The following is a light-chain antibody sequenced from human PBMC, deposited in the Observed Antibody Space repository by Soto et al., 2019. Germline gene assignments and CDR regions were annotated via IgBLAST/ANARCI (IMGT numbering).Light chain of an antibody. V-gene: IGKV1-9*01. CDR3: HQLNSYPPT. CDR1: QGISSY. Sequence: QLTQSPSSLSASVGDRVTITCRASQGISSYLAWYQQKPGKAPKFLIYAASTLQRGVPSRFSGSGSGTDFTLTISSLQPEDFATSFCHQLNSYPPTFGQGTELEI. J-gene: IGKJ2*01. CDR2: AAS.